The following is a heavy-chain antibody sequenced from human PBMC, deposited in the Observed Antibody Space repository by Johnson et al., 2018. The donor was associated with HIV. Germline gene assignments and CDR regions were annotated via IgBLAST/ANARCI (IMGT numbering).Heavy chain of an antibody. V-gene: IGHV3-13*01. Sequence: VQLVESGGGLVQPGGSLRLSCAASGFTFSSYDMHWVRQATGKGLEWVSGIGSAGETYYPGSVKGRFTISRENAHNSLFLQMNSLRGEDTAVYYCVREADRDYRDAIDIWGQGTMVTVSS. D-gene: IGHD4-11*01. CDR1: GFTFSSYD. CDR2: IGSAGET. CDR3: VREADRDYRDAIDI. J-gene: IGHJ3*02.